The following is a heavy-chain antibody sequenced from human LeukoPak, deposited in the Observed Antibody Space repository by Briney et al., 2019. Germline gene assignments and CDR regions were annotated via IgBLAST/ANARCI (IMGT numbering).Heavy chain of an antibody. CDR2: INPNSGGT. CDR1: GYTFTGYY. Sequence: GASVKVSCKASGYTFTGYYMHWVRQAPGQGLEWMGWINPNSGGTNYARKFQGRVTMTRDTSISTAYMELSRLRSDDTAVYYCARPIVGATTLPQLDYWGQGTLVTVSS. V-gene: IGHV1-2*02. J-gene: IGHJ4*02. CDR3: ARPIVGATTLPQLDY. D-gene: IGHD1-26*01.